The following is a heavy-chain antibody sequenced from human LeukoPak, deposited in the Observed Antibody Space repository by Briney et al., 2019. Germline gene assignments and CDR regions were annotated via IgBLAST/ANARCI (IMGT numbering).Heavy chain of an antibody. CDR1: GGSFSGYY. CDR3: ARHGSGHDY. J-gene: IGHJ4*02. Sequence: SETLSLTCAVYGGSFSGYYWSWIRQPPGKGLEWIGEINHSGSTNYNPSLKSRVTISVDTSKNQFSLKLSTVTAADTAVYYCARHGSGHDYWGQGTLVTVPS. CDR2: INHSGST. D-gene: IGHD3-10*01. V-gene: IGHV4-34*01.